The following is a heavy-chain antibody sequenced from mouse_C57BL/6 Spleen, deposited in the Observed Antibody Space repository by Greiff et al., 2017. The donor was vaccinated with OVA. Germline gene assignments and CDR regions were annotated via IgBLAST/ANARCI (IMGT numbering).Heavy chain of an antibody. CDR3: ARTLPYGRSLFDY. D-gene: IGHD1-1*01. CDR1: GYTFTDYY. CDR2: INPNNGGT. V-gene: IGHV1-26*01. J-gene: IGHJ2*01. Sequence: EVQLQQSGPELVKPGASVKISCKASGYTFTDYYMNWVKQSHGKSLEWIGDINPNNGGTSYNQKFKGKATLTVDKSSSTAYMELRSLTSEDSAVYYCARTLPYGRSLFDYWGQGTTLTVSA.